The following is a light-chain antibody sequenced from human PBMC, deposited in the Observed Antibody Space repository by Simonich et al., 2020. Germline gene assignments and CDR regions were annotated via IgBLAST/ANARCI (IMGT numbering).Light chain of an antibody. Sequence: QSALTQPASVSGSPGQSITIPCTGTNSDVGGYNYVSWDQHNPGKAPKLIIYDVSNRPSGVSNRCSGSKSGNTASLTISGLQAEDEADYYCSSYTSSSTVVFGGGTKLTVL. CDR3: SSYTSSSTVV. V-gene: IGLV2-14*03. CDR1: NSDVGGYNY. J-gene: IGLJ2*01. CDR2: DVS.